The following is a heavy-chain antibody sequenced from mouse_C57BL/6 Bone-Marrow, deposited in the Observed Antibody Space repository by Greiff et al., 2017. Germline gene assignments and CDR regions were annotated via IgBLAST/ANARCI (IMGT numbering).Heavy chain of an antibody. D-gene: IGHD2-1*01. CDR2: IYPSDSET. J-gene: IGHJ3*01. V-gene: IGHV1-61*01. CDR1: GYTFTSYW. Sequence: QVQLQQPGAELVRPGSSVKLSCKASGYTFTSYWMDWVKQRPGQGLEWIGNIYPSDSETHYNQKFKDKATLTVDKSSSTAYMQLSSLTSEDSAVYYCARGGKKLPWCAYWGQGTLVTVSA. CDR3: ARGGKKLPWCAY.